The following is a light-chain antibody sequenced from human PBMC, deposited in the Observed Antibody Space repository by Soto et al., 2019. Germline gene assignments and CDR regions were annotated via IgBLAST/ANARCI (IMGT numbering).Light chain of an antibody. CDR3: QHYGTSWT. CDR2: GAS. V-gene: IGKV3-20*01. CDR1: QSVGSSY. J-gene: IGKJ1*01. Sequence: EVVLTQSPGPLSLSPGESATLSCRASQSVGSSYLAWYQQKPGQAPRLLIFGASSRATGIPDRFSGSGSGTDFTLTISRLEPEDFAVYYCQHYGTSWTLGQGTKVDIK.